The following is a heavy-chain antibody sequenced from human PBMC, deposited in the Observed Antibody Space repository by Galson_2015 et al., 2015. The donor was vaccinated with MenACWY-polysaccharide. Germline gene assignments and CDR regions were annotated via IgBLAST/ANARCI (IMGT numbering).Heavy chain of an antibody. CDR3: ARDPNWRNSFGP. J-gene: IGHJ5*02. CDR2: IKSDGSQK. V-gene: IGHV3-7*01. Sequence: SLRLSCAVSGFTFSDTWMSWVRQAPGKGLEWVALIKSDGSQKEYMDSVKGRFAISRDNAKNSLYLQINSLRVEDTAVYYCARDPNWRNSFGPWGQGTLVTVSS. CDR1: GFTFSDTW. D-gene: IGHD1-1*01.